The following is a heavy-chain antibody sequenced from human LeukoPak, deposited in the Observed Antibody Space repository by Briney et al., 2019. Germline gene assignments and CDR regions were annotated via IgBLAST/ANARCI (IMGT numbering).Heavy chain of an antibody. CDR2: INPSGGST. CDR1: GYTFTSYY. Sequence: GASVKVSCKASGYTFTSYYMHWVRQAPGQGLDWMGIINPSGGSTSYAQKFQGRVTMTTDTSTTTVYMELSSLRSEDTAVYYCARDLYRRQRLGLIDYWGRGTLVTVSS. D-gene: IGHD6-25*01. CDR3: ARDLYRRQRLGLIDY. V-gene: IGHV1-46*01. J-gene: IGHJ4*02.